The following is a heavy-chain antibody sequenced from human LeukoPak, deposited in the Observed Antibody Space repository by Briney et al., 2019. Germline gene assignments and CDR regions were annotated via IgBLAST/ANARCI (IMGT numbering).Heavy chain of an antibody. J-gene: IGHJ4*02. Sequence: PGGSLRVSCADSQFTFIGIWMNGVRQALGEGLEWVANMDPTGSQKRYVDSVRGRFTISKDNPEASLYLDMHSLRAEDTAIYYCAIWTSGNYWGQGTLVTVSS. V-gene: IGHV3-7*01. CDR1: QFTFIGIW. CDR2: MDPTGSQK. D-gene: IGHD1-1*01. CDR3: AIWTSGNY.